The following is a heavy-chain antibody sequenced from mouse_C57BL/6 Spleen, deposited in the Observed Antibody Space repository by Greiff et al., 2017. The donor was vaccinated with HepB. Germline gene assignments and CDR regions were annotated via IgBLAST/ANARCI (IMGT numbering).Heavy chain of an antibody. CDR1: GYTFTSYG. CDR2: IYPRSGNT. J-gene: IGHJ2*01. CDR3: AMVVVAPSYYFDY. D-gene: IGHD1-1*01. Sequence: QVQLKESGAELARPGASVKLSCKASGYTFTSYGISWVKQRTGQGLEWIGEIYPRSGNTYYNEKFKGKATVTADKSSSTAYMELRSLTSEDSAVYFCAMVVVAPSYYFDYWGQGTTLTVSS. V-gene: IGHV1-81*01.